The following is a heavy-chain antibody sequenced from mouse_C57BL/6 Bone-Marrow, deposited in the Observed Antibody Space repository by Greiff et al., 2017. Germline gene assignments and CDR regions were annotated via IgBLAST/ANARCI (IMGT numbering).Heavy chain of an antibody. D-gene: IGHD1-1*01. CDR2: IDPSDSYT. CDR1: GYTFTSYW. Sequence: QVQLQQPGAELVMPGASVKLSCKASGYTFTSYWMHWVKQRPGQGLEWIGEIDPSDSYTNYNQKFKGKSTLTVDKSSSTAYMQLSSLTSEDSAVYYCAREGGSSSYAMDDWGQGTSVTVSS. CDR3: AREGGSSSYAMDD. V-gene: IGHV1-69*01. J-gene: IGHJ4*01.